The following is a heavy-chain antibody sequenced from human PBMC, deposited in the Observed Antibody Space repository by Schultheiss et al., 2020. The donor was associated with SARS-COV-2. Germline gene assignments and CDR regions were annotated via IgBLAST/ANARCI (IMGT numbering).Heavy chain of an antibody. CDR3: ARRADSYGRIDY. D-gene: IGHD5-18*01. CDR1: GYSFTSYW. CDR2: IYPGDSDI. J-gene: IGHJ4*02. V-gene: IGHV5-51*01. Sequence: GGSLRLSCKGSGYSFTSYWIGWVRQMPGKGLEWMGIIYPGDSDIRYRPSFQGQVTISADKSISTAYLQWSSLKASDTAMYYCARRADSYGRIDYWGQGTLVTVSS.